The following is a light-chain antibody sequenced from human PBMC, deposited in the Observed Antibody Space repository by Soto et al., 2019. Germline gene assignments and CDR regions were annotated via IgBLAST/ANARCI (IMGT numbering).Light chain of an antibody. CDR2: GAS. J-gene: IGKJ1*01. V-gene: IGKV3-20*01. CDR1: QSVSSSY. Sequence: EIVLTQSPGTLSLSPGERATLSCRASQSVSSSYLAWYQQKPGQAPRLLIYGASSRATGIPDRISGSGSGTDFTLTISRLEPEDFAAYYCQQYGTSRTFGQGTKVEIQ. CDR3: QQYGTSRT.